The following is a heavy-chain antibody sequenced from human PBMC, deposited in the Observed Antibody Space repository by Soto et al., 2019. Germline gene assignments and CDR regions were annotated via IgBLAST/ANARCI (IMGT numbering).Heavy chain of an antibody. CDR2: ISGDDEK. CDR3: SHRRGMIMDV. D-gene: IGHD3-16*01. CDR1: GFSLITGGVS. Sequence: QITLKESGPTQVKPTQTLTLTCTFSGFSLITGGVSVAWIRQPPGKALEWLALISGDDEKSYSPSLKSRLTITKDTTKNRVVFTMTNMDPLDTATYYCSHRRGMIMDVWGQGTTVTVSS. J-gene: IGHJ6*02. V-gene: IGHV2-5*02.